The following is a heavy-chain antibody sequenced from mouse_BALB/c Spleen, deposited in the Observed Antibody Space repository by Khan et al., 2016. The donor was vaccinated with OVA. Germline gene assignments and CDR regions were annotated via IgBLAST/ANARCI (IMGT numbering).Heavy chain of an antibody. J-gene: IGHJ3*01. D-gene: IGHD2-4*01. V-gene: IGHV1-7*01. CDR2: INPSTGYT. Sequence: QVQLQQSGAELAKPGASVKMSCKASGYTFTSYWMHWVKQRPGQGLEWIGFINPSTGYTEYNQKFKDKATLTADKSSSTAYMQLSSLTSEDSAVYYCARSPNMITQFSYWGQGTLVTVSA. CDR3: ARSPNMITQFSY. CDR1: GYTFTSYW.